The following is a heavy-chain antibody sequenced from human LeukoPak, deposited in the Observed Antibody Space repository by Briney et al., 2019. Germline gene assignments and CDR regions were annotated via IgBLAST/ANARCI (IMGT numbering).Heavy chain of an antibody. CDR1: GGSISSWY. CDR3: ARGDYYYMDV. J-gene: IGHJ6*03. CDR2: IYSSGST. V-gene: IGHV4-59*01. D-gene: IGHD1-26*01. Sequence: SETLSLTCRVSGGSISSWYWSWIRQPPGKGLEWIGYIYSSGSTNYNPSLKSRVTISADTSKNQFSLKLSSVTAADTAVYYCARGDYYYMDVWGKGTTVTVPS.